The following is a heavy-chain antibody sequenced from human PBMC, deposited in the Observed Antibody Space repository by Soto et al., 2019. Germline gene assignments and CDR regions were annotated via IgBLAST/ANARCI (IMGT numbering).Heavy chain of an antibody. J-gene: IGHJ4*02. CDR2: ISYDGSNK. CDR3: ASRSSGWYFDY. CDR1: GFTFSSYA. D-gene: IGHD6-19*01. V-gene: IGHV3-30-3*01. Sequence: QVQLVESGGGVVQPGRSLRLSCAASGFTFSSYAMHWVRQAPGKGLEWVAVISYDGSNKYYADSVKGRFTISRDNSKNTLYLQMNSLRAEDTAVYYCASRSSGWYFDYWGQGTLVTVSS.